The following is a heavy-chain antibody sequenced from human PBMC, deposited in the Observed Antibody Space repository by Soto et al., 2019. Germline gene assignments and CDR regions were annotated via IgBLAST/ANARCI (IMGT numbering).Heavy chain of an antibody. J-gene: IGHJ4*02. CDR1: GFSFSTCA. CDR3: AKGRSSGGSCNNY. Sequence: GGSLRLSCVVSGFSFSTCALSWVRQAPGKGLEWVSTITGDGGYSYYADSVKGRFTISRDNSRNTVFMQMNSLRAEDTAIYYCAKGRSSGGSCNNYWGQGTLGHRLL. V-gene: IGHV3-23*01. CDR2: ITGDGGYS. D-gene: IGHD2-15*01.